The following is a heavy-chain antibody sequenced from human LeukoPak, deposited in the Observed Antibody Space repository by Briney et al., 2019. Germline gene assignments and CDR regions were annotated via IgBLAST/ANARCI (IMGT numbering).Heavy chain of an antibody. CDR1: GFTLSNYW. D-gene: IGHD4/OR15-4a*01. V-gene: IGHV3-7*01. CDR2: IKQDGSEK. Sequence: QSGGSLRLSCAASGFTLSNYWMNWVRQAPGKGLEWVANIKQDGSEKNYVDSVKGRFTISRDNAKNSLYLQMNSLRAEDTAIYYCAGDMVNRMDVWGQGTTVTVSS. CDR3: AGDMVNRMDV. J-gene: IGHJ6*02.